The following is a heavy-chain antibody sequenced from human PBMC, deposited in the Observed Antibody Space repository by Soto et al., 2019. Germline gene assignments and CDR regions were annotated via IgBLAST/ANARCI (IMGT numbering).Heavy chain of an antibody. D-gene: IGHD6-6*01. CDR2: IYWDDDK. J-gene: IGHJ6*03. CDR3: AHRDRAYSSSSQLPLGGYYYYYMDV. V-gene: IGHV2-5*02. Sequence: SGPTLVKPTQTLTLTCTFSGFSLSTSGVGVGWIRQPPGKALEWLALIYWDDDKRYSPSLKSRLTITKDTSKNQVVLTMTNMDPVDTATYYCAHRDRAYSSSSQLPLGGYYYYYMDVWGKGTTVTVSS. CDR1: GFSLSTSGVG.